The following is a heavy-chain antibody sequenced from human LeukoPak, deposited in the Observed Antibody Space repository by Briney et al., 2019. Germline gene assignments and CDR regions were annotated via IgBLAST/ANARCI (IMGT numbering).Heavy chain of an antibody. Sequence: SETLSLTCTVSGGSISSYYWSWIRQPPGKGLEWIGYIYYSGSTNYNPSLKSRVTISVDMSKNQFSLKLTSVTAADTAVYYCARDAYVSYYYGMDVWGKGTTVTVSS. CDR1: GGSISSYY. CDR3: ARDAYVSYYYGMDV. V-gene: IGHV4-59*01. J-gene: IGHJ6*04. CDR2: IYYSGST. D-gene: IGHD3-16*01.